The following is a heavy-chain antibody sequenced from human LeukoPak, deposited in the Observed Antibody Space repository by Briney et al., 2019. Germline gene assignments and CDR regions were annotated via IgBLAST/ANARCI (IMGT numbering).Heavy chain of an antibody. CDR2: INPRSGGT. Sequence: GASVKVSCKASGFTFIDYYMHWVRQAPGQGLEWMGRINPRSGGTNYAQKFQDRVTMTRDTSISTAYMELSRLKFDDTAVFYCARGSISSGDWFDPWGQGTLVTVPS. CDR3: ARGSISSGDWFDP. V-gene: IGHV1-2*06. D-gene: IGHD6-6*01. CDR1: GFTFIDYY. J-gene: IGHJ5*02.